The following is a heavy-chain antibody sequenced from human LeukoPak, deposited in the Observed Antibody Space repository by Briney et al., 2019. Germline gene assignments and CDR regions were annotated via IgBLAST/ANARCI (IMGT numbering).Heavy chain of an antibody. Sequence: PSETLSLTCTVSGGSISSYYWSWIRQPAGKGLEWIGRIHTSGSTNYNPSLKGRVTMSGDTSKNQFSLKLSSVTAADTAVYYCARVRCSGGSCYAFDYWGQGTLVTVSS. CDR2: IHTSGST. CDR1: GGSISSYY. CDR3: ARVRCSGGSCYAFDY. V-gene: IGHV4-4*07. J-gene: IGHJ4*02. D-gene: IGHD2-15*01.